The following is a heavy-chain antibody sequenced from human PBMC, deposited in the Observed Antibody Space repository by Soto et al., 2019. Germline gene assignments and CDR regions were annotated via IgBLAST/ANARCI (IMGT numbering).Heavy chain of an antibody. D-gene: IGHD3-10*01. CDR2: ISSSSSYI. V-gene: IGHV3-21*01. Sequence: PGGSLRLSCAASGFTFSSYAMHWVRQAPGKGLEWVSSISSSSSYIYYADSVKGRFTISRDNAKNSLYLQMNSLRAEDTAVYYCARAPHRGSGSYYWFDPWGQGTLVTVSS. CDR1: GFTFSSYA. CDR3: ARAPHRGSGSYYWFDP. J-gene: IGHJ5*02.